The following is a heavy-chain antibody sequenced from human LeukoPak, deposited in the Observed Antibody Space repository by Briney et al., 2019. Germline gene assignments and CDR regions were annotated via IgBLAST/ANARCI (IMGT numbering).Heavy chain of an antibody. D-gene: IGHD6-19*01. CDR1: GYTFTSYY. V-gene: IGHV1-46*01. CDR2: INPSGGST. Sequence: ASVRVSCKASGYTFTSYYMHWVRQAPGQGLEWMGIINPSGGSTSYAQKFQGRVTMTRDTSTSTVYMELSSLRSEDTAVYYCARAGAVAAYFDYWGQGTLVTVSS. J-gene: IGHJ4*02. CDR3: ARAGAVAAYFDY.